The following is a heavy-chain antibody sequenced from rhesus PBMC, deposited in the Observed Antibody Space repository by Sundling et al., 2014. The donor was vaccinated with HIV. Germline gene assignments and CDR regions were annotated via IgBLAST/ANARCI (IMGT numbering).Heavy chain of an antibody. CDR1: GFTFSSYG. CDR3: AKGGVGLDS. Sequence: EVQLVETGGGLVQPGGSLKLSCAASGFTFSSYGMSWVRQAPGKGLEWVSAINSGGGSTYYADSVKGRFTISRDNSKNTLSLQMNSLRAEDTAVYYCAKGGVGLDSWGQGVVVTVSS. CDR2: INSGGGST. D-gene: IGHD2-33*01. V-gene: IGHV3S42*01. J-gene: IGHJ6*01.